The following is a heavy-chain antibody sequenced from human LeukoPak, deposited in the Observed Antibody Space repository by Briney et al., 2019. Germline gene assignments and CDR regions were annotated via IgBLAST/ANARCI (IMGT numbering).Heavy chain of an antibody. CDR3: ARADRDGNKRFLD. Sequence: GGSLRLSCVASGFTFSDYYMSWIRQAPGKGLEWVSYVSSSGTTTYYADSVKGRFTISRDNGKNLVSLQMNSLRDEDTAVYYCARADRDGNKRFLDWGQGTLVTVSS. D-gene: IGHD5-24*01. CDR1: GFTFSDYY. V-gene: IGHV3-11*04. CDR2: VSSSGTTT. J-gene: IGHJ4*02.